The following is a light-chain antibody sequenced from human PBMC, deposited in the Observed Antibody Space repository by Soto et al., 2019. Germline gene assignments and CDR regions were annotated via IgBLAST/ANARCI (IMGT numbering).Light chain of an antibody. Sequence: QSVLTHPASLSGSPGQSITISCTGTSSETCCYNYVSWYQHHPGKAPKLMIYDVSNRPSGVSNRFSGSKSGNTASLTISGLQPEDEADYYCCSYTTSNTRQIVFGTGTKVTVL. V-gene: IGLV2-14*03. J-gene: IGLJ1*01. CDR3: CSYTTSNTRQIV. CDR2: DVS. CDR1: SSETCCYNY.